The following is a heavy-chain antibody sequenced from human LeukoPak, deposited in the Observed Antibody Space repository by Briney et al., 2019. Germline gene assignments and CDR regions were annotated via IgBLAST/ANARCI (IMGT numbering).Heavy chain of an antibody. CDR2: INPSGGST. J-gene: IGHJ4*02. CDR1: GYTFTGYY. D-gene: IGHD3-10*01. Sequence: ASVKVSCKASGYTFTGYYMHWVRQAPGQGLEWMGWINPSGGSTSYAQKFQGRVTMTRDTSTSTVYMELTSLRSEDTAVYYCARDRFGGLLLVDYWGQGTLVTVSS. CDR3: ARDRFGGLLLVDY. V-gene: IGHV1-46*01.